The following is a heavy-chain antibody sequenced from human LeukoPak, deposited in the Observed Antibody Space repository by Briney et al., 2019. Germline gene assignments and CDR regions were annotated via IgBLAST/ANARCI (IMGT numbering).Heavy chain of an antibody. CDR2: ISSSSSYI. CDR1: GFTFSSYS. V-gene: IGHV3-21*01. D-gene: IGHD2-15*01. J-gene: IGHJ5*02. Sequence: PGGSLRLSCAASGFTFSSYSMNWVRQAPGKGLEWVSSISSSSSYIYYADSVKGRFTISRDNAKNSLYLQMNSLRAEDTAVYYCARDRVTRYCSGGSCYRGGRWFDPWGQGTLVTVSS. CDR3: ARDRVTRYCSGGSCYRGGRWFDP.